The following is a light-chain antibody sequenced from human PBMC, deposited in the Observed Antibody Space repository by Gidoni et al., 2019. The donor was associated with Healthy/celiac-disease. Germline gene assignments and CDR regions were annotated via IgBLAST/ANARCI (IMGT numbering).Light chain of an antibody. CDR3: QQFNSYPKRIT. Sequence: AIQLPQSPSSLSASVGDRVTITCRARQGISSALAWYQQKPEKAPKLLIYDASSLESGVPSRFSGSGSGSDLALTISSLQPEDFATYYCQQFNSYPKRITFGQGTRLEIK. CDR1: QGISSA. CDR2: DAS. V-gene: IGKV1-13*02. J-gene: IGKJ5*01.